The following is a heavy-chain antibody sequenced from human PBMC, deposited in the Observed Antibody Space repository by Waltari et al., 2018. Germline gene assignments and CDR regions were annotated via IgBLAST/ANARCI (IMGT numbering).Heavy chain of an antibody. CDR2: INPNSGGT. J-gene: IGHJ4*02. V-gene: IGHV1-2*02. CDR1: GYTFTGYY. D-gene: IGHD6-19*01. Sequence: QVQLVQSGAEVKKPGASVKVSCKASGYTFTGYYMHWVRQAPGQGLEWMGWINPNSGGTNYAQKVQGRVTMTRDTSISTAYMELSRLRSDDTAVYYCARSWGNIAVAQYYFDYWGQGTLVTVSS. CDR3: ARSWGNIAVAQYYFDY.